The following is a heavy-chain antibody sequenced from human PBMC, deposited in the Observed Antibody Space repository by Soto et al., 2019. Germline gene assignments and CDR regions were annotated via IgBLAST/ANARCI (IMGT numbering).Heavy chain of an antibody. CDR2: ISDSGSNT. V-gene: IGHV3-23*01. CDR1: GFTFSNYA. D-gene: IGHD6-6*01. Sequence: EVQLLESGGGLVQPGGSLRLSCAASGFTFSNYAMSWVRQAPGKGLEWVSAISDSGSNTYYADSVKGRFTISRDNSKNILYLQMNSLRAEDTAIFYCAKRSAGGRPYYFDYWGQGALVAVSS. CDR3: AKRSAGGRPYYFDY. J-gene: IGHJ4*02.